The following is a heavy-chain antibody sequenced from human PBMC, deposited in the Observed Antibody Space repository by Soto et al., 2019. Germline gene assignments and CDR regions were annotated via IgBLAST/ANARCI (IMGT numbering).Heavy chain of an antibody. CDR3: ATWGAGTAATWLDY. D-gene: IGHD6-19*01. J-gene: IGHJ4*02. CDR2: IIPIFGTA. V-gene: IGHV1-69*13. Sequence: SVKVSCKASGGTFSSYAISWVRQAPGQGLEWMGGIIPIFGTANYAQKFQGRVTITADESTSTAYMELSSLRSEDTAVYYCATWGAGTAATWLDYWGQGTLVTSPQ. CDR1: GGTFSSYA.